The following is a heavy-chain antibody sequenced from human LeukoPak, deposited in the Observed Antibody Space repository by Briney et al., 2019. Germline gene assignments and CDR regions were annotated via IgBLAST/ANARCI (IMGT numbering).Heavy chain of an antibody. CDR2: ISSSSYI. D-gene: IGHD6-19*01. V-gene: IGHV3-21*01. J-gene: IGHJ4*02. Sequence: PGGSLRLSCAASGFTFSSYSMNWVRQAPGKGLEWVSSISSSSYIYYADSVKGRFTISRDNAKNSLYLQMNSLRAEDTAVYYCARVIGWGGYFDYWGQGTLVTVSS. CDR1: GFTFSSYS. CDR3: ARVIGWGGYFDY.